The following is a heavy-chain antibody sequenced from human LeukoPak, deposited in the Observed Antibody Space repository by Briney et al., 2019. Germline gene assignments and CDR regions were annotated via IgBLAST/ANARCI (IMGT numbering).Heavy chain of an antibody. V-gene: IGHV4-31*03. D-gene: IGHD6-13*01. CDR2: IYYSGST. CDR1: GGSISSGGYY. CDR3: ARVRAAADTTFDY. J-gene: IGHJ4*02. Sequence: PSETLSLTCTVSGGSISSGGYYWSWIRQHPGKGLEWIGYIYYSGSTYYNPSLKSRVTISVDTSKNQFSLKLSSVTAADTAVYYCARVRAAADTTFDYWGQGTLVTVSS.